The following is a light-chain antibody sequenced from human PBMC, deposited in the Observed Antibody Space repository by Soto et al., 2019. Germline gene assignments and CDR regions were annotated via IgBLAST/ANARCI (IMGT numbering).Light chain of an antibody. CDR3: GSYAGGNTFV. J-gene: IGLJ1*01. Sequence: QSVLTQPPSASGSPGQSVAISCTGTSSDVGGYNYVSWYQHHPGKAPKLIIYEVTKRPSGVPDRFSGSRSGTTASLTVSGLQAEDEADYYCGSYAGGNTFVFGTGTKVTVL. CDR1: SSDVGGYNY. V-gene: IGLV2-8*01. CDR2: EVT.